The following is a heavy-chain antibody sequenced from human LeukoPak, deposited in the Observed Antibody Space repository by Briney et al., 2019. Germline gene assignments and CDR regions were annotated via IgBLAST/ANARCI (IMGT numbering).Heavy chain of an antibody. CDR2: IYYSGST. Sequence: SETLSLTCTVSGGSISSYYWSWIRQPPGKGLEWIGYIYYSGSTNYNPSLKSRVTISVGTSKNQFSLKLSSVTAADTAVYYCARGSRIAAAPGVCYYYMDVWGKGTTVTVSS. CDR3: ARGSRIAAAPGVCYYYMDV. D-gene: IGHD6-13*01. V-gene: IGHV4-59*01. J-gene: IGHJ6*03. CDR1: GGSISSYY.